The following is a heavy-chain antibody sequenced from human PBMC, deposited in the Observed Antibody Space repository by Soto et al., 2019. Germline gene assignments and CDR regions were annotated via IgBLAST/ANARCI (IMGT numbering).Heavy chain of an antibody. V-gene: IGHV1-8*02. CDR1: GFTFSSYG. CDR3: ARGLQRYYDFWSGRPYYYYGMDV. CDR2: MNPNSGNT. D-gene: IGHD3-3*01. Sequence: QVQLVESGGGVVQPGRSLRLSCAASGFTFSSYGMHWVRQAPGKGLEWVGWMNPNSGNTGYAQKFQGRVTMTRNTSISTAYMELSSLRSEDTAVYYCARGLQRYYDFWSGRPYYYYGMDVWGQGTTVTVSS. J-gene: IGHJ6*02.